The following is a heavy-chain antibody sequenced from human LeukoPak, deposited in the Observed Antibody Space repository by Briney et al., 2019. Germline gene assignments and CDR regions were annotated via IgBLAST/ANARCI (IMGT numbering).Heavy chain of an antibody. Sequence: GGSLRLSCVGSGFIFSSYSMNWVRQASGKWLEWISYISSSSGTIYYADSVKGRVTISRDNAKNSLYLQMNSLRAEDTAVYYCAELGITMIGGVWGKGTTVTISS. CDR1: GFIFSSYS. D-gene: IGHD3-10*02. J-gene: IGHJ6*04. V-gene: IGHV3-48*04. CDR3: AELGITMIGGV. CDR2: ISSSSGTI.